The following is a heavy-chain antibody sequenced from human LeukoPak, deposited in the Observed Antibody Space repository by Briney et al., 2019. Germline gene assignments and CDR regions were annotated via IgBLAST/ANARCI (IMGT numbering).Heavy chain of an antibody. CDR2: ISGSGGST. CDR1: GFTFTSYA. V-gene: IGHV3-23*01. Sequence: GGSLRLSCAASGFTFTSYAMSWVRQAPGKGLQWVSTISGSGGSTYHADSVKGRFTISRDNSKNTLYLQMNSLRAEDTAVYYCARSYCSGSRCYSGFDYWGQGTLVTVSS. CDR3: ARSYCSGSRCYSGFDY. J-gene: IGHJ4*02. D-gene: IGHD2-15*01.